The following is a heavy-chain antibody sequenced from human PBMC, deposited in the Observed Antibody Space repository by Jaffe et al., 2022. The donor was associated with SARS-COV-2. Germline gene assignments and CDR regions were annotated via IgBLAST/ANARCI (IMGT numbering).Heavy chain of an antibody. CDR2: IYYSGTT. Sequence: QLQLQESGPGLVKPSETLSLTCAVSGVSINSDGYYWGWIRQPPGKGLDWIGGIYYSGTTYYNPSLKSRVTISLDTSKNQFSLKLTSVTAADTAVYFCARTPDYYGSGSYYKIDDWGQGTLVTVSS. CDR3: ARTPDYYGSGSYYKIDD. V-gene: IGHV4-39*01. D-gene: IGHD3-10*01. J-gene: IGHJ4*02. CDR1: GVSINSDGYY.